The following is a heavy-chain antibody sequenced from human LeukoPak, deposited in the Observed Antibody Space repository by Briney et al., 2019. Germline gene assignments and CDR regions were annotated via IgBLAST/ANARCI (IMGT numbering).Heavy chain of an antibody. D-gene: IGHD3-22*01. J-gene: IGHJ4*02. Sequence: GGSLRLSCAASGFTFSSYAMNWVRQAPGKGPEWVSVISGSGASTYYADSVKGRFTISRDNSKNTVHLQMNSLRAEDTAVYYCAKDRLYSANSGYYYFDYWGQGTLATVSP. CDR1: GFTFSSYA. CDR2: ISGSGAST. V-gene: IGHV3-23*01. CDR3: AKDRLYSANSGYYYFDY.